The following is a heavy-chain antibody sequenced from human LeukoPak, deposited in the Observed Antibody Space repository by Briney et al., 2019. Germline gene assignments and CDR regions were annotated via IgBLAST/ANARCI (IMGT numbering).Heavy chain of an antibody. CDR3: ARGHAAMGEY. CDR1: GFSASSNY. J-gene: IGHJ4*02. V-gene: IGHV3-66*01. Sequence: GGSLRLSCAASGFSASSNYMSWVRQAPGKGLEWVSVIHNDDNTYDAESVKGRFTISRDSSRNTLYLQMNRLRVEDTAVYYCARGHAAMGEYWGQGTLSPSPQ. CDR2: IHNDDNT. D-gene: IGHD5-18*01.